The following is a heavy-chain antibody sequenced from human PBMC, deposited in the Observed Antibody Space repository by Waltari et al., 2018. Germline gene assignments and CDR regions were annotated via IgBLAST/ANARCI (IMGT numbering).Heavy chain of an antibody. CDR1: GFTFSNFA. CDR3: AKDPTYYYDSTGWGQ. D-gene: IGHD3-22*01. V-gene: IGHV3-23*01. CDR2: ISRSGKEP. Sequence: EVQLLESGGGLVQPGGSLRLSCAVSGFTFSNFAMSWVRQAPGTGREWVSRISRSGKEPSYAESVKGRFISTRDNSKDTLYLQMNSLRADDTAIYYCAKDPTYYYDSTGWGQWGPGTLVTVSS. J-gene: IGHJ4*02.